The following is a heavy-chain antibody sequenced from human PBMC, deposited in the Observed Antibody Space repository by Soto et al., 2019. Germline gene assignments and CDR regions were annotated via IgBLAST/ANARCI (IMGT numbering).Heavy chain of an antibody. V-gene: IGHV4-34*01. J-gene: IGHJ6*03. Sequence: PSETLSLTCAVYGGSFSGYYWSWIRQPPGKGLEWIGEINHSGSTNYNPSLKSRVTISVDTPKNQFSLKLSSVTAADTAVYYCARGVGGSCRSMDVWGKGTTVTVSS. D-gene: IGHD2-15*01. CDR1: GGSFSGYY. CDR3: ARGVGGSCRSMDV. CDR2: INHSGST.